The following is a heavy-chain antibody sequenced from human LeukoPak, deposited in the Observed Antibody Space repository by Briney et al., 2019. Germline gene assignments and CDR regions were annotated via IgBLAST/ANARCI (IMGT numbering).Heavy chain of an antibody. Sequence: PSETLSLTCTVSGGSISSYYCSWIRQPPGKGLEWIGYIYYSGSTNYNPSLKSRVTISVDTSKNQFSLKLSSVTAADTAVYYCARVIVENYYYYYMDVWGKGTTVTISS. J-gene: IGHJ6*03. D-gene: IGHD3-16*02. CDR2: IYYSGST. CDR1: GGSISSYY. V-gene: IGHV4-59*01. CDR3: ARVIVENYYYYYMDV.